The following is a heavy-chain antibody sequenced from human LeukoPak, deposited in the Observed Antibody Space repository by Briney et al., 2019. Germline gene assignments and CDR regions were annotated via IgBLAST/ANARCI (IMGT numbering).Heavy chain of an antibody. V-gene: IGHV3-74*01. CDR1: EFTFSAYW. J-gene: IGHJ4*02. CDR2: IRGDGSMT. Sequence: GGSLRLSCAASEFTFSAYWMHWVRQAPGKGLVWVSRIRGDGSMTNYADSVKGRFTISRDNAKNTLYLQMNSLRLEDTAVYYCAREDLAAAADYWGQGTVVTVSS. D-gene: IGHD6-25*01. CDR3: AREDLAAAADY.